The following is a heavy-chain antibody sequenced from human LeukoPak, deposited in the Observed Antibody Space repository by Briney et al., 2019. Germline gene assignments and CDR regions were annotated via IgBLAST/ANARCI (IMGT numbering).Heavy chain of an antibody. CDR1: EYLFTGYY. D-gene: IGHD3/OR15-3a*01. Sequence: GASVKVSCKASEYLFTGYYIHWVRQAPGQGLEWMGWINPNTGATNYAQKFQGRVTMTRDTSISTVYMEMTSLISDDTAMFYCARAPPCISGDCRTGYSWFDPWGQGTLVTVSS. CDR2: INPNTGAT. J-gene: IGHJ5*02. CDR3: ARAPPCISGDCRTGYSWFDP. V-gene: IGHV1-2*02.